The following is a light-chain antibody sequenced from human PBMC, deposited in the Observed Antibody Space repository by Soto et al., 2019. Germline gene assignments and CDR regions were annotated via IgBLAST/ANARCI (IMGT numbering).Light chain of an antibody. J-gene: IGKJ4*01. CDR3: QQYNSYSPLT. V-gene: IGKV1-5*01. CDR1: QSISSW. CDR2: DAS. Sequence: DIPMTQSPSTLSASVGDRVTITCRASQSISSWLAWYQQKPGKAPKLLIYDASSLESGVPSRFSGSGSGTEFTLTISSLQADDFATYYCQQYNSYSPLTFGGGTKVEIK.